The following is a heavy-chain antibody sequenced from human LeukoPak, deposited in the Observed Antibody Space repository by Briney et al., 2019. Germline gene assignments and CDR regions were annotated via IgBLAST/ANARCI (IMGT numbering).Heavy chain of an antibody. CDR3: ASAREPVECDY. D-gene: IGHD1-14*01. CDR2: ISAYNGNT. J-gene: IGHJ4*02. V-gene: IGHV1-18*01. Sequence: GASVKVSCKASGYTFTSHGISWVRQAPGQGLEWMGWISAYNGNTNYAQKFQGRVTMTTDISTSTAYMELRSLRSDDTAVYYCASAREPVECDYWGQGTLVTVSS. CDR1: GYTFTSHG.